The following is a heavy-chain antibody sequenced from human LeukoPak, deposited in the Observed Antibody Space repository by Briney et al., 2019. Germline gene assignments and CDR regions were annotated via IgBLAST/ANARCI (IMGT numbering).Heavy chain of an antibody. V-gene: IGHV1-2*02. Sequence: ASVKVSCKASGYTFSSYYMHWVRQAPGQGLEWMGWINPNSGGTNYAQKFQGRVTMTRDTSISTAYMELSRLRSDDTAVYYCARGRLLWFGAEGWFDPWGQGTLVTVSS. D-gene: IGHD3-10*01. CDR2: INPNSGGT. CDR3: ARGRLLWFGAEGWFDP. CDR1: GYTFSSYY. J-gene: IGHJ5*02.